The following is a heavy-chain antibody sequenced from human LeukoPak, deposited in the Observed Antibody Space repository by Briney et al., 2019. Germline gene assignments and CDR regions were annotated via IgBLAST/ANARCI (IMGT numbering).Heavy chain of an antibody. Sequence: SETLSLTCTVSGGSISSYYWSWIRQPPGKGLEWIGYIYHSGSTNYNPSLKSRVTISVDTSKNQFSLKLSSVTAADTAVYYCARGVGLDFWSGYYTPYYYYYMDVWGKGTTVTVSS. CDR2: IYHSGST. J-gene: IGHJ6*03. V-gene: IGHV4-59*01. D-gene: IGHD3-3*01. CDR1: GGSISSYY. CDR3: ARGVGLDFWSGYYTPYYYYYMDV.